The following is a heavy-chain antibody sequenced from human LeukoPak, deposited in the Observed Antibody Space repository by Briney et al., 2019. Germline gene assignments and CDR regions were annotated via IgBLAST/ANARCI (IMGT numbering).Heavy chain of an antibody. CDR3: ARGYGDPLDYYYYMDV. CDR2: ISSSGSTI. CDR1: GFTFSSYE. D-gene: IGHD4-17*01. J-gene: IGHJ6*03. Sequence: GGSLRLSCAASGFTFSSYEMNWVRQAPGKGLEWVSYISSSGSTIYYADSVKGRFTISRDNAKNSLYLQMNSLRTEDTAVYYCARGYGDPLDYYYYMDVWGNGTTVTVSS. V-gene: IGHV3-48*03.